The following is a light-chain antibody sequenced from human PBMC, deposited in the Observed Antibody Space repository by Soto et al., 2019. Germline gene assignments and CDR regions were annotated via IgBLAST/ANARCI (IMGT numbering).Light chain of an antibody. J-gene: IGLJ3*02. CDR1: SSDTDYNS. Sequence: QSALTQPASVSGSPGQSITISCTGTSSDTDYNSVSWYQHHPGKAPKLMIYEVTNRPSGVSNRFSGSKSGNTASLTISGLQAEDEADYYCTSYTSSGTAFGGGTKVTVL. V-gene: IGLV2-14*01. CDR3: TSYTSSGTA. CDR2: EVT.